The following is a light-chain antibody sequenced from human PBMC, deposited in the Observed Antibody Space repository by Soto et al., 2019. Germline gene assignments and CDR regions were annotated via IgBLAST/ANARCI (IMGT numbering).Light chain of an antibody. J-gene: IGLJ1*01. CDR2: DVS. Sequence: QSVLTQPPSASGSPGQSVTISCTGTSSDVGGYNYVSWYQQHPGKAPKLMIYDVSNRPSGFPFRFSASKSANTASLTVSGLQAEDEADYYCAAWDDSLNGDVFGTGSKLTVL. CDR3: AAWDDSLNGDV. CDR1: SSDVGGYNY. V-gene: IGLV2-8*01.